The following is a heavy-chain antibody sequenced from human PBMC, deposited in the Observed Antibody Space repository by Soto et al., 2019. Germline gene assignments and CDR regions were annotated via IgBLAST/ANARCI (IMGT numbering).Heavy chain of an antibody. CDR3: AKAKLQYYYYGMDV. J-gene: IGHJ6*02. CDR1: GFTFSSYA. Sequence: GGSLRLSCAASGFTFSSYAMSWVRQSPGKGLEWVSAISGSGGSTYYADSVKGRFTISRDNSKNTLYLQMNSLRAEDTAVYYCAKAKLQYYYYGMDVWGQGTTVTVSS. CDR2: ISGSGGST. V-gene: IGHV3-23*01. D-gene: IGHD4-4*01.